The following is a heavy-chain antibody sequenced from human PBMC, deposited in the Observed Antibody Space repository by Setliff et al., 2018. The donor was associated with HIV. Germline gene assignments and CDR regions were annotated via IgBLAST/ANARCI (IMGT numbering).Heavy chain of an antibody. CDR3: ARSVARDYWYFGH. Sequence: SETLSLTCTVSGGSISSSSYFWGWVRQPPGKGLEWIGILYYGGNTFYNPSLNSRVTISVDTSKNQLSLDLSSVTAADTAVYYCARSVARDYWYFGHWGRGTLVTVSS. D-gene: IGHD6-6*01. CDR2: LYYGGNT. J-gene: IGHJ2*01. CDR1: GGSISSSSYF. V-gene: IGHV4-39*01.